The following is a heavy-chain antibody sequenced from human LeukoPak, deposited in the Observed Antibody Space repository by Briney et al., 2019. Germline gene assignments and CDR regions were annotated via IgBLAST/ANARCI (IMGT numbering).Heavy chain of an antibody. D-gene: IGHD5-18*01. CDR1: GGSFSGYY. Sequence: PSETLSLTCAVYGGSFSGYYWSWIRQPPGKGLEWIGYIYYSGSTNYNPSLKSRVTISVDTSKNQFSLKLTSVTAADTAVYYCARTTEGGYTYGYLYYYYMDVWGKGTTVTISS. CDR2: IYYSGST. CDR3: ARTTEGGYTYGYLYYYYMDV. V-gene: IGHV4-59*01. J-gene: IGHJ6*03.